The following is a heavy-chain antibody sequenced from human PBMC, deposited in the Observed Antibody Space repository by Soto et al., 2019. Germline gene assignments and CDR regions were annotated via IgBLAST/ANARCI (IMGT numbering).Heavy chain of an antibody. CDR3: VRDSIAASGFDS. V-gene: IGHV1-69*12. D-gene: IGHD6-13*01. Sequence: QVQLVQSGAEVKKPGSSVKVSCKVSGGPFSSYTLSWVRQAPGQGPEWMGEIIPLFGITNYVQGFQGRLTIAADVSTNTAYMELSSLRSDDTALYYCVRDSIAASGFDSWGQGTLVTVS. CDR1: GGPFSSYT. J-gene: IGHJ4*02. CDR2: IIPLFGIT.